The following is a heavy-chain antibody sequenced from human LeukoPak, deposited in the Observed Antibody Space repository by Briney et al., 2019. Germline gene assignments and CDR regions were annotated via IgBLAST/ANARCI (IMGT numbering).Heavy chain of an antibody. CDR3: ARDQMTTVTTGGLDY. D-gene: IGHD4-17*01. J-gene: IGHJ4*02. CDR1: GGSISSSSYY. CDR2: IYYSGST. Sequence: SETLSLTCTVSGGSISSSSYYWGWIHQPPGKGLEWIGSIYYSGSTYYNPSLKSRVTTSVDTSKNQFSLKLSSVTAADTAVYYCARDQMTTVTTGGLDYWGQGTLVTVSS. V-gene: IGHV4-39*07.